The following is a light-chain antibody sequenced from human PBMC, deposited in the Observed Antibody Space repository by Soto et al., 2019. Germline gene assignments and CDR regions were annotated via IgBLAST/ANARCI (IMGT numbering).Light chain of an antibody. J-gene: IGLJ1*01. V-gene: IGLV2-14*01. CDR1: SSDVGGYNY. Sequence: QSVLTQPASVSGSPGQSITISCTGTSSDVGGYNYVSWYQQHPGKAPKLMIYEVSNRPSGVSNRFSGSKSGNTASLTISGLQAEDGADYYCSSYTSSSIYVFGTGTKVTVL. CDR2: EVS. CDR3: SSYTSSSIYV.